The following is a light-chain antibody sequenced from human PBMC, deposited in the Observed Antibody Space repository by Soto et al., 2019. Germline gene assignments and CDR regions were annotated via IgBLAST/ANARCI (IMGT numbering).Light chain of an antibody. CDR2: NNN. Sequence: QSVLTQPPSASGTPGQRVTISCSGSSSNIGSNTVNWYQQLPGTAPKLLIYNNNQRPSGVPDRFSGSKSGTSASLAISGLQSEDEADYYGAAWDDSINGWVFGGGTKLTVL. CDR1: SSNIGSNT. CDR3: AAWDDSINGWV. J-gene: IGLJ3*02. V-gene: IGLV1-44*01.